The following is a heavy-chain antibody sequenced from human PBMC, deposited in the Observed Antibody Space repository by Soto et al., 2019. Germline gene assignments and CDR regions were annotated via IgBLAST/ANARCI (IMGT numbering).Heavy chain of an antibody. CDR2: INHSGNT. D-gene: IGHD3-9*01. J-gene: IGHJ6*03. V-gene: IGHV4-34*01. CDR1: GGSFSGYY. Sequence: SETLSLTCGVFGGSFSGYYWSWIRQPPGKGLEWIGEINHSGNTNYNPSLKSRVTISVDKSKNQFSLKLSSVTAADTAVYYCASQGLPYFDWSPTPLYYMDVWGKGTTVTVSS. CDR3: ASQGLPYFDWSPTPLYYMDV.